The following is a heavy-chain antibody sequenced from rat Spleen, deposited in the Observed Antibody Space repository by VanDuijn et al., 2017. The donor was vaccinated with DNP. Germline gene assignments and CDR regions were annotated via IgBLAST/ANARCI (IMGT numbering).Heavy chain of an antibody. CDR2: ISYSGTT. CDR3: ARSTDCGCNWDY. D-gene: IGHD1-4*01. CDR1: GYTITSGY. V-gene: IGHV3-4*01. J-gene: IGHJ2*01. Sequence: EIQLQESGPGLVKPSQSLSLTCSVTGYTITSGYDWSWIRKFPGNKMEWMGYISYSGTTNYNPSLKSRISITRDTSKNQFFLQLNSVTTEDTATYYCARSTDCGCNWDYWGQGVMVPVSS.